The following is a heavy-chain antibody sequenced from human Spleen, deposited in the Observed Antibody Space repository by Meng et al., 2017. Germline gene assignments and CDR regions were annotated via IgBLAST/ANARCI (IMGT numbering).Heavy chain of an antibody. J-gene: IGHJ4*02. D-gene: IGHD2-2*01. Sequence: SVKVSCKASGFTFSSYAVSWVRQAPGQGLEWMGGINAVFGTTNYAQKFQGRVTITTDESTSTVYMELTRLTSEDTAVYFCARKAGNCISTTCYSLDYWGQGTLVTVSS. CDR3: ARKAGNCISTTCYSLDY. CDR1: GFTFSSYA. CDR2: INAVFGTT. V-gene: IGHV1-69*05.